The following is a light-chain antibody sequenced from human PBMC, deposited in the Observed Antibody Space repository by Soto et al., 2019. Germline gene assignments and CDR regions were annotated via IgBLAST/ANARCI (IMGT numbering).Light chain of an antibody. Sequence: QLVLTQPTSASGTPGQRVTISCSGSSSNIGSNTVNWYQQLPGTAPKLLIYSNNQRPSGVPDRFSGSKSGTSASLAISGLQSEDEADYYCAAWDDSLNGAWVFGGGTKLTVL. J-gene: IGLJ3*02. V-gene: IGLV1-44*01. CDR3: AAWDDSLNGAWV. CDR1: SSNIGSNT. CDR2: SNN.